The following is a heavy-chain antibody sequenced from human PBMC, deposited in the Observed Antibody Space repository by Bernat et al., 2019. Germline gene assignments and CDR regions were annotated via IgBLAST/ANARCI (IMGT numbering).Heavy chain of an antibody. CDR3: ARDSEDYGSGSYYLPLGAFDI. Sequence: QVQLVQSGAEVKKPGASVKVSCKASGYTFTGYYMHWVRQAPGQGLEWMGWINPNSGGTNYAQKFQGWVTMTRDTSISTAYMELSRLRSDDTAVYYCARDSEDYGSGSYYLPLGAFDIWGQGTMVTVSS. CDR1: GYTFTGYY. CDR2: INPNSGGT. J-gene: IGHJ3*02. V-gene: IGHV1-2*04. D-gene: IGHD3-10*01.